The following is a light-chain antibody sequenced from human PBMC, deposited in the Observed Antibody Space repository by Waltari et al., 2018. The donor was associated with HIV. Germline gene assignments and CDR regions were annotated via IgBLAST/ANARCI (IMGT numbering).Light chain of an antibody. CDR3: QSTDFDGTWV. V-gene: IGLV3-25*03. Sequence: SYDLTQTPSLSVSPGQTARINCSRGALPKKYSSWYRQKAGQDPVLLIYKDIERPSGSPGRISGSGSGTGITLTISGVQAEDEGDYFCQSTDFDGTWVFGGGTRLTVL. CDR2: KDI. CDR1: ALPKKY. J-gene: IGLJ3*02.